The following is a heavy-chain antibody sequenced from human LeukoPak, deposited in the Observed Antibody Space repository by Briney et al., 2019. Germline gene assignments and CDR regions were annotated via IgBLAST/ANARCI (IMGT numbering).Heavy chain of an antibody. CDR2: IYYSGST. D-gene: IGHD2-15*01. Sequence: TSETLSLTCTVSGGSISSYYWSWIRQPPGKGLEWIGYIYYSGSTNYNPSLKSRVTISVDTSKNQFSLKLSSVTAADTAVYYCARGYCSGGGCYNYWYFDLWGRGTLVTVSS. CDR3: ARGYCSGGGCYNYWYFDL. CDR1: GGSISSYY. V-gene: IGHV4-59*01. J-gene: IGHJ2*01.